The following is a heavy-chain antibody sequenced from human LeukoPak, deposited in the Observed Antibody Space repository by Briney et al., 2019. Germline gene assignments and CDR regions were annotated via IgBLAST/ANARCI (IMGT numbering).Heavy chain of an antibody. V-gene: IGHV1-69*15. CDR1: GGTFSSYA. CDR3: ARGYDSSGYWDYPFDY. J-gene: IGHJ4*02. CDR2: IIPIFGTA. D-gene: IGHD3-22*01. Sequence: SVKVSCKASGGTFSSYAISWVRQAPGQGLEWMGRIIPIFGTANYAQKFQGRVTITADESTSTAYMELSSLRSEDTAVYYCARGYDSSGYWDYPFDYWGQGTLVTVSS.